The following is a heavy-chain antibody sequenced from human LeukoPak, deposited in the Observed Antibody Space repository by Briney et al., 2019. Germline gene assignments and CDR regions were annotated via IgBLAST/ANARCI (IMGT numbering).Heavy chain of an antibody. V-gene: IGHV1-18*01. CDR1: GYTFTSYG. CDR3: ARDRVFGGSNYYYYGMDV. CDR2: ISAYNGNT. D-gene: IGHD3-10*02. Sequence: GASVKVSCKASGYTFTSYGISWVRQAPGQGLEWMGWISAYNGNTNYAQKLQGRVTMTTDTSTSTAYMELRSLRSDHTAVYYCARDRVFGGSNYYYYGMDVWGQGTTVTVSS. J-gene: IGHJ6*02.